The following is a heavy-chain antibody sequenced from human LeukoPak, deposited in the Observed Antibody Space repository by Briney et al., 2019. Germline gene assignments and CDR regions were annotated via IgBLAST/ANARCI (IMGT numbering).Heavy chain of an antibody. CDR2: INPNSGGT. CDR1: RYTFTGYY. Sequence: ASVKVSCKASRYTFTGYYLHWVRQAPGQGLEWMGRINPNSGGTNYAQKFQGRVTVTRDTSISTAYMELSRLTSDDTAVYYCARYPGNDAFDIWGQGTMVTVSS. CDR3: ARYPGNDAFDI. D-gene: IGHD2-2*01. V-gene: IGHV1-2*06. J-gene: IGHJ3*02.